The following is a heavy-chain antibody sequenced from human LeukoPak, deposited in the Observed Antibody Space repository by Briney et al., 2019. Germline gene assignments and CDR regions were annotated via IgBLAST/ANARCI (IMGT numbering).Heavy chain of an antibody. CDR1: GFTFSSYA. CDR3: ARDLDYYDSSGCLDY. V-gene: IGHV3-30-3*01. D-gene: IGHD3-22*01. Sequence: GGSLRLSCAASGFTFSSYAMNWVRQAPGKGLEWVAVISYDGSNKYYADSVKGRFTISRDNSKNTLYLQMNSLRAEDTAVYYCARDLDYYDSSGCLDYWGQGTLVTVSS. J-gene: IGHJ4*02. CDR2: ISYDGSNK.